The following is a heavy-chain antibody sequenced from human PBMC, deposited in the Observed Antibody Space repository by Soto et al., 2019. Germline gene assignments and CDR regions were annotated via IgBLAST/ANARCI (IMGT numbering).Heavy chain of an antibody. D-gene: IGHD3-10*01. V-gene: IGHV4-39*01. Sequence: SETLSLTCTVSGGSISSSSYYWGWIRQPPGKGLEWIGSIYYSGSTYYNPSLKSRVTISVDTSKNQFSLKLSSVTAADTAIYYCATMIRGVISGDFDYWGQGIQITVSS. CDR1: GGSISSSSYY. J-gene: IGHJ4*02. CDR2: IYYSGST. CDR3: ATMIRGVISGDFDY.